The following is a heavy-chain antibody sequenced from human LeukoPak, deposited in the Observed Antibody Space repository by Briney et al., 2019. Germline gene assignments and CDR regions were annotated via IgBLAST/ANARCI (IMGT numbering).Heavy chain of an antibody. V-gene: IGHV1-69*04. CDR3: ARAGGPYYYDSSGYYENFDY. CDR2: IIPIFGIA. Sequence: ASVKVSCKASGGTFSSYAISWVRQAPGQGLEWMGRIIPIFGIANYAQKFQGRVTITADKSTSTAYMELSSLRSEDTAVYYCARAGGPYYYDSSGYYENFDYWGQGTLVTVS. J-gene: IGHJ4*02. D-gene: IGHD3-22*01. CDR1: GGTFSSYA.